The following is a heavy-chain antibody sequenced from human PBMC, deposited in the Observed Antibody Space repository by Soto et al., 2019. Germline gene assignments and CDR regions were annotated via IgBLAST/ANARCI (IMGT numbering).Heavy chain of an antibody. V-gene: IGHV4-59*08. Sequence: PENLSLTCTVSGGSISSYYWTWIRQPPGKGLEWIGYGYYSGTTNYNPSLRSRVTISVDTSKNQFSLKLSSVTAADTAVYYCARQHCSGGSCYFNWFDPWGQGILVTVS. CDR1: GGSISSYY. CDR2: GYYSGTT. D-gene: IGHD2-15*01. CDR3: ARQHCSGGSCYFNWFDP. J-gene: IGHJ5*02.